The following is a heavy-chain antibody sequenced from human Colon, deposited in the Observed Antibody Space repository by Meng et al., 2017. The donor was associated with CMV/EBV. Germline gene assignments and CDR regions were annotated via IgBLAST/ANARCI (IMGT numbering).Heavy chain of an antibody. D-gene: IGHD1-7*01. CDR3: ARGAITGTTIPLYYYYYGMDV. CDR1: GGTFRMYG. J-gene: IGHJ6*02. Sequence: ASVKVSCKASGGTFRMYGISWVRQAPGQGLEWMGWINPNSGGTNYAQKFQGRVTMTRDTSISTAYMELSRLRSDDTAVYYCARGAITGTTIPLYYYYYGMDVWGQGTTVTVSS. CDR2: INPNSGGT. V-gene: IGHV1-2*02.